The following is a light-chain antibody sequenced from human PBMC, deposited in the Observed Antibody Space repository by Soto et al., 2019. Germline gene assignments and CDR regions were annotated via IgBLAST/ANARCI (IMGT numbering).Light chain of an antibody. CDR1: QSVSSN. J-gene: IGKJ1*01. CDR3: QQYNNWWT. Sequence: EIVMTQSPAPLSVSPGERATLSCRASQSVSSNLAWYQQKPCQAPRLLIYGASTRATGIPARFSGSGSGTEFTLTISSLQSEDFAVYYCQQYNNWWTFGQGTKVEIK. CDR2: GAS. V-gene: IGKV3-15*01.